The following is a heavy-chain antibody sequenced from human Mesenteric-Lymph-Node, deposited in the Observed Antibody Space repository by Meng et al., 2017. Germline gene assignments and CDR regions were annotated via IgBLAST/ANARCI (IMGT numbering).Heavy chain of an antibody. J-gene: IGHJ4*02. V-gene: IGHV1-69*06. Sequence: SVKVSCKASGYTFTDYYMYWVRQAPGQGLEWMGGIIPIFGTANYAQKFQGRVTITADISTTTAYMEMSSLRSEDADEYYCGRSWGFSSGNYWGNWGQGTLVTVSS. CDR3: GRSWGFSSGNYWGN. CDR2: IIPIFGTA. CDR1: GYTFTDYY. D-gene: IGHD1-26*01.